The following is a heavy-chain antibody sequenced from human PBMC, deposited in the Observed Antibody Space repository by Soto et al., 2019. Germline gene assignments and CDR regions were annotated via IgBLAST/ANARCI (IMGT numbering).Heavy chain of an antibody. J-gene: IGHJ1*01. CDR1: GYPLTSYA. CDR3: AREGFVVVVAAPTKYFQQ. Sequence: GXSVKVSCKASGYPLTSYAMHWVRQAPRQRLEWMGWINAGNGNTKYSQKFQGRVTITRDTSASTAYMELSSLRSEDTAVYYCAREGFVVVVAAPTKYFQQWGQGTLVTVSS. V-gene: IGHV1-3*01. CDR2: INAGNGNT. D-gene: IGHD2-15*01.